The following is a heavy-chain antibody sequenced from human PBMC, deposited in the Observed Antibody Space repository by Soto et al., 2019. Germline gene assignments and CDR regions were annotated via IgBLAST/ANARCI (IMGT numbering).Heavy chain of an antibody. Sequence: GGSLRLSCAASGFTFSSYGMHWVRQAPGKGLEWVAVISYDGSNKYYADSAKGRFTISRDNSKNTLYLQMNSLRAEDTAVYYCAKRDGYNRIPFDYWGQGTLVTVSS. V-gene: IGHV3-30*18. J-gene: IGHJ4*02. CDR1: GFTFSSYG. CDR3: AKRDGYNRIPFDY. D-gene: IGHD5-12*01. CDR2: ISYDGSNK.